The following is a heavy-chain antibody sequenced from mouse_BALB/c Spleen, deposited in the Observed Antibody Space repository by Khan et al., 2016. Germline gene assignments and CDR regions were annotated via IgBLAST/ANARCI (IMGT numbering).Heavy chain of an antibody. CDR2: IYPGDGDT. D-gene: IGHD2-14*01. V-gene: IGHV1-80*01. J-gene: IGHJ3*01. Sequence: QVQLQQSGAELVRPGSSVKISCKASGFAFSSYWMNWVKQRPGQGLEWIGQIYPGDGDTNYNGTFKGKATLNADKSSSTAYMQLSSLTSEDSAVYFCARGTPFANWGQGTLVTVSA. CDR3: ARGTPFAN. CDR1: GFAFSSYW.